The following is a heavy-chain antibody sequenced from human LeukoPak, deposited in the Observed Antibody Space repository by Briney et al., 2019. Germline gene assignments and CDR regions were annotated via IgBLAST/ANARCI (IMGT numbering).Heavy chain of an antibody. V-gene: IGHV3-23*01. CDR2: ISGSGGST. CDR1: RFTFSSYA. CDR3: AKDFWSGYYTGPIDY. D-gene: IGHD3-3*01. J-gene: IGHJ4*02. Sequence: GGSLRPSCAASRFTFSSYAMSWVRQSPGKGLEWVSAISGSGGSTYYADSVKGRFTISRDNSKNTLYLQMNSLRAEDTAVYYCAKDFWSGYYTGPIDYWGQGTLVTVSS.